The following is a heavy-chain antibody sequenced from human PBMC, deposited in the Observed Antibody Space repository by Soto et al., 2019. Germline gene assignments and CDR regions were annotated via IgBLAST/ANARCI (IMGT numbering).Heavy chain of an antibody. CDR1: GFTFSSYW. V-gene: IGHV3-7*01. Sequence: EVQLVESGGGLVQPGGSLRLSCAASGFTFSSYWMSWVRQAPGKGLEWVANIKQAGSEKYYVDSVKGRFTISRDNAKNSLYLQMNSLRAEDTAVYYCARDRILMIVVGRYFDLWGRGTLVTVSS. J-gene: IGHJ2*01. CDR2: IKQAGSEK. D-gene: IGHD3-22*01. CDR3: ARDRILMIVVGRYFDL.